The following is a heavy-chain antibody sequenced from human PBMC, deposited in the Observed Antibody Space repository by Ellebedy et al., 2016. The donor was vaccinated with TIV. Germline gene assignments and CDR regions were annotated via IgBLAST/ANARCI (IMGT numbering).Heavy chain of an antibody. D-gene: IGHD2-8*01. J-gene: IGHJ4*02. CDR2: ISANGGTT. Sequence: PGGSLRLSCAASGFTFSTYPMTWVRQAPGKGLEWVSIISANGGTTYYADSVKGRFTISRDNAKNSLYLQMNSLRAEDTAVYFCARSRGVSYWGQGTLVTVSS. CDR1: GFTFSTYP. CDR3: ARSRGVSY. V-gene: IGHV3-23*01.